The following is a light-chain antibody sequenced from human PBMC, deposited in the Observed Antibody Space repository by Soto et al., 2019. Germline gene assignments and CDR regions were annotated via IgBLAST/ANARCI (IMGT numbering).Light chain of an antibody. J-gene: IGKJ1*01. CDR1: QDISSA. CDR2: DAS. Sequence: AIQLTQSPSSLSASVGDRVTITCRASQDISSALAWYQQKPGKPPNLLIYDASNLQGGVPSRFSGSGSGTEVTLTITTLQPGDFATYYCQQYKTYPWSFGQGTKVEIK. CDR3: QQYKTYPWS. V-gene: IGKV1-13*02.